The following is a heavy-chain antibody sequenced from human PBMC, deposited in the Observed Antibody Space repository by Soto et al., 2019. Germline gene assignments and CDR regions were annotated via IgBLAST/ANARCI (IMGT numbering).Heavy chain of an antibody. CDR1: GASVSSGDYY. D-gene: IGHD5-18*01. CDR3: ARIPVDTYMIYWPEP. J-gene: IGHJ5*02. Sequence: PSETLSLTCTVSGASVSSGDYYWSWIRQPPGRGLEWIGHIYYSGSTNSNPSLRSRVPLSVDTSKNQFPLRLSSVTAADTAVYYCARIPVDTYMIYWPEPWGHGTQVTVS. V-gene: IGHV4-61*08. CDR2: IYYSGST.